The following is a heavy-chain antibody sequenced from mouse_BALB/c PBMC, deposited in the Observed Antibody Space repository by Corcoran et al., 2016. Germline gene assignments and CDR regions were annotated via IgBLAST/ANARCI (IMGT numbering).Heavy chain of an antibody. J-gene: IGHJ2*01. CDR2: INPYNGGT. CDR3: AKSSLGRYFDY. D-gene: IGHD1-3*01. Sequence: EVPLPQSVPELVKPGASLKISCMASGYSFPGYTLNWVKPRHGKNLEWIGLINPYNGGTSYNQKFKGKATLTVDKSSSTAYMELLSLTSEDSAVYYCAKSSLGRYFDYWGQGTTLTVSS. V-gene: IGHV1-26*01. CDR1: GYSFPGYT.